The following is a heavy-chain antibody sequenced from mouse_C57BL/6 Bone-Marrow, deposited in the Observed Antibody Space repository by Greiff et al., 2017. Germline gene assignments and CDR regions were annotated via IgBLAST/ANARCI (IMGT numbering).Heavy chain of an antibody. CDR1: GFNIKDYY. Sequence: VQLQQSGAELVRPGASVKLSCTASGFNIKDYYMHWVKQRPEQGLAWIGRIDPEDGDPEYAPKFQGKATMTADTSSNPAYLQLSSLTAEDIAVYYGTTGDWGFAYWGQGTLVTVSA. CDR3: TTGDWGFAY. V-gene: IGHV14-1*01. CDR2: IDPEDGDP. J-gene: IGHJ3*01.